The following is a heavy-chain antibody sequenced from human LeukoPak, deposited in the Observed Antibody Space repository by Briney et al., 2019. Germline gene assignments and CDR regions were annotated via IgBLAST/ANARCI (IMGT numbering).Heavy chain of an antibody. Sequence: GGSLRLSCAASGFTFSSYAMSWVRQAPGKGLEWVSAISGSGGSTYYADSVKGRFTISRDNAKNSLYLQMNSLRAEDTAVYYCARDPATYYDFWSGYGSDYGMDVWGQGTTVTVSS. D-gene: IGHD3-3*01. J-gene: IGHJ6*02. V-gene: IGHV3-23*01. CDR3: ARDPATYYDFWSGYGSDYGMDV. CDR2: ISGSGGST. CDR1: GFTFSSYA.